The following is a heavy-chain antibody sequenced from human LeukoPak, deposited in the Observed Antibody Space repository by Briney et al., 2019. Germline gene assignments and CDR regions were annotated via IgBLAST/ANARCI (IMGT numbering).Heavy chain of an antibody. Sequence: GGSLRLSCAASGFTVNSNYMSWVRQAPGKGLERVSIIYKDGRTYYADSVKGRFTISRDNSRNMLYLQMNSLRAEDTAVYYCARDVNSYAHCGHWGQGTLVIVSS. D-gene: IGHD5-18*01. J-gene: IGHJ4*02. V-gene: IGHV3-53*01. CDR3: ARDVNSYAHCGH. CDR2: IYKDGRT. CDR1: GFTVNSNY.